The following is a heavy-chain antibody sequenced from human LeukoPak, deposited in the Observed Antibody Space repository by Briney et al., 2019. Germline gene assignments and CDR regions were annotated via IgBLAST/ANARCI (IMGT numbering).Heavy chain of an antibody. Sequence: PGGSLRLSCAASGFTFSTYSMNWVRQAPGKGLEWISDINYSGSNIYYADSVKGRFTVSRDNAKNSLYLQMNSLRAEDTAVYYCAKTASGWYVDYFDYWGQGTLVTVSS. CDR2: INYSGSNI. CDR3: AKTASGWYVDYFDY. D-gene: IGHD6-19*01. V-gene: IGHV3-48*04. CDR1: GFTFSTYS. J-gene: IGHJ4*02.